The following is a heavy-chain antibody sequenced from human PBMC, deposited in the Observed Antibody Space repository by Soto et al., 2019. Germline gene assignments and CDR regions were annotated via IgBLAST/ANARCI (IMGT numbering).Heavy chain of an antibody. V-gene: IGHV3-23*01. CDR3: ARDGGDILTGYYISFDY. J-gene: IGHJ4*02. CDR2: ISSSGGST. CDR1: GCTFTNYA. D-gene: IGHD3-9*01. Sequence: PGGSLRLSCAASGCTFTNYAMSWVRQAPGKGLEWVSGISSSGGSTYYADSVKGRFTISRDNSKNTLYLQMNSLRADDTAVYYCARDGGDILTGYYISFDYWGQGTPVTVSS.